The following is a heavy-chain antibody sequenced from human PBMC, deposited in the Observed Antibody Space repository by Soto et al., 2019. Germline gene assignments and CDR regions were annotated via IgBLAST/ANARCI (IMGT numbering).Heavy chain of an antibody. V-gene: IGHV5-51*03. CDR2: IYPSDSDT. CDR3: ARGQVDTRLFDY. CDR1: GYSFSSYW. Sequence: EVQLVQSGAEVKKPGESLKISCKGSGYSFSSYWIGWVRQMSGEGLEWMGIIYPSDSDTRYSPSFQGQVTISADKSIYTAYLQWSSLNASDTAMYYCARGQVDTRLFDYWGQGTQVTVSS. D-gene: IGHD1-26*01. J-gene: IGHJ4*02.